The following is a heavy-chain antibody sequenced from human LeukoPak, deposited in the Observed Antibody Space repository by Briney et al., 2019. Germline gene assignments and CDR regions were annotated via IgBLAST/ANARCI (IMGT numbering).Heavy chain of an antibody. Sequence: SETLSLTCTVSGGSISSYYWSWIRLPPGKGLEWIGYIFYTGNANYNPSLRSRVTISVDTSKNQFSLKVRSVTTADTAVYYCARGERLGGDFWGQGTLVTVSS. CDR3: ARGERLGGDF. J-gene: IGHJ4*02. CDR2: IFYTGNA. D-gene: IGHD1-1*01. V-gene: IGHV4-59*01. CDR1: GGSISSYY.